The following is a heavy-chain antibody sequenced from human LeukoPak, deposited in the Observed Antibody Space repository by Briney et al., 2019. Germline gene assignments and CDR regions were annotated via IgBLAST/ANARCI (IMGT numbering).Heavy chain of an antibody. CDR1: GYTFTGYY. CDR2: INPNSGGT. J-gene: IGHJ4*02. CDR3: ARRSRPRLSLYFDY. Sequence: GASVKVSCKASGYTFTGYYMHWVRQAPGQGLEWMGWINPNSGGTNYAQKFQGRVTMTRDTSISTAYMELSSLRSDDTAVYYCARRSRPRLSLYFDYWGQGILVTVSS. V-gene: IGHV1-2*02. D-gene: IGHD3-16*02.